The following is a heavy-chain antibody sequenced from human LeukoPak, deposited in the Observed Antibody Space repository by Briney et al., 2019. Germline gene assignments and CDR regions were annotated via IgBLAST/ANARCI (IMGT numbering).Heavy chain of an antibody. D-gene: IGHD6-6*01. CDR1: GGTFSSYA. CDR2: IIPIFGTA. Sequence: SVKVSCKASGGTFSSYAISWVRQAPGEVLEWMGGIIPIFGTANYAQKFQGRVTITADESTSTAYMELSSLRSEDTAVYYCARSIAARIFDYWGQGTLVTVSS. V-gene: IGHV1-69*13. CDR3: ARSIAARIFDY. J-gene: IGHJ4*02.